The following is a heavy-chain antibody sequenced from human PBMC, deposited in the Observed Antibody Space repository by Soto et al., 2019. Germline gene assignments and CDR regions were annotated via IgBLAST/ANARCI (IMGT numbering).Heavy chain of an antibody. V-gene: IGHV1-18*04. CDR2: ISAYNGNT. Sequence: SVKVSCKASGYTFTSYGISWVRQAPGQGLEWMGWISAYNGNTNYAQKLQGRVTMTTDTSTSTAYMELRSLRSDDTAVYYCARLWEGDYYYGMDVWGQGTTVTVSS. J-gene: IGHJ6*02. CDR3: ARLWEGDYYYGMDV. D-gene: IGHD1-26*01. CDR1: GYTFTSYG.